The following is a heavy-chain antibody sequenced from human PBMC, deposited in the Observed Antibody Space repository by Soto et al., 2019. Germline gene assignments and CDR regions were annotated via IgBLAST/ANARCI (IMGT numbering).Heavy chain of an antibody. V-gene: IGHV1-18*01. CDR2: ISAYNGNK. CDR3: ARDAAIGMNDY. Sequence: QVQLVQSGAEVKKPGASVKVSCKASGYTFTSYGISWVRQAPGQGLEWMGWISAYNGNKKYAQKVQGRVTMTTDTSTTTAYMEVRSLRSDDTAVYDCARDAAIGMNDYWGQGTLVTVSS. J-gene: IGHJ4*02. CDR1: GYTFTSYG. D-gene: IGHD1-20*01.